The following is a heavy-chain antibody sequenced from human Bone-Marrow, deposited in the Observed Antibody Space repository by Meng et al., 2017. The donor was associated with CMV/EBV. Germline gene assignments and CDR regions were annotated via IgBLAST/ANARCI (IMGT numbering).Heavy chain of an antibody. CDR3: ASAYCSGGSPSCYYYYYGMDV. D-gene: IGHD2-15*01. J-gene: IGHJ6*02. V-gene: IGHV4-38-2*01. CDR2: IYYSGST. CDR1: GFTFSSYA. Sequence: ESLKISCAASGFTFSSYAMSWVRQAPGKGLEWIGNIYYSGSTYYNPSLKSRVTISVDTSKNQFSLKLSSVTAADTAVYYCASAYCSGGSPSCYYYYYGMDVWGQGTTVTVSS.